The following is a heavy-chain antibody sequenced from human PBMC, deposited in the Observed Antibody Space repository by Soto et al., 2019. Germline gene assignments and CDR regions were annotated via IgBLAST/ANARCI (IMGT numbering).Heavy chain of an antibody. Sequence: QVHLVQSGAEVKKPGASVKVSCEASGYTFTSHGITWVRQAPGEGLEWMGWINTFNGNIIHAQKFKGRVNMTTDTSTSTAYMELRSMRSDDTAVYYCAREILLMVYGWFDPWGQGTQVTVSS. CDR2: INTFNGNI. J-gene: IGHJ5*02. V-gene: IGHV1-18*01. CDR3: AREILLMVYGWFDP. D-gene: IGHD2-8*01. CDR1: GYTFTSHG.